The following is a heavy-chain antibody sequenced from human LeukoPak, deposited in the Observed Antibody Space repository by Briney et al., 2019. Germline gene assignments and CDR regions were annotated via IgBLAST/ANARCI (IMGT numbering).Heavy chain of an antibody. V-gene: IGHV1-69*01. Sequence: SVKVSCKASGGTFSSYAISWVRQAPGQGLEWMGGIIPIFGTANYAQKFQGRVTITADESTSTAYMELSSLRSEDTAVYYCARDAGAGDYYDSSGYYQYYFDYWGQGTLVTVSS. CDR3: ARDAGAGDYYDSSGYYQYYFDY. J-gene: IGHJ4*02. CDR2: IIPIFGTA. D-gene: IGHD3-22*01. CDR1: GGTFSSYA.